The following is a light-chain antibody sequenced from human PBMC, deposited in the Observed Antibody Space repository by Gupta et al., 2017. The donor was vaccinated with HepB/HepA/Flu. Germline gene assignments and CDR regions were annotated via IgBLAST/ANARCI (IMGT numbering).Light chain of an antibody. V-gene: IGLV2-14*03. CDR3: GSYTITTTSFI. CDR1: SSDVYNSNY. J-gene: IGLJ1*01. Sequence: QSVLTQPAPVSGSPGQSITISCTGTSSDVYNSNYVSWYQHHPGKGPKLIIYDVSNRPSGVSTRFSGSRSGNTASLTISGLQGEDEADYYCGSYTITTTSFIFGTGTKVTVL. CDR2: DVS.